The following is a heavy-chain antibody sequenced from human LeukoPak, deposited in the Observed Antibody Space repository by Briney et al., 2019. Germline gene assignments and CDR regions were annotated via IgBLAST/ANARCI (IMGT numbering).Heavy chain of an antibody. J-gene: IGHJ2*01. CDR3: ARSESRYYYDSSGYLEVYWYFDL. V-gene: IGHV4-59*08. CDR1: GGPFSGYY. CDR2: IYYSGST. Sequence: SETLSLTCAVYGGPFSGYYWSWIRQPPGKGLEWIGYIYYSGSTNYNPSLKSRVTISVDTSKNQFSLKLSSVTAADTAVYYCARSESRYYYDSSGYLEVYWYFDLWGRGTLVTVSS. D-gene: IGHD3-22*01.